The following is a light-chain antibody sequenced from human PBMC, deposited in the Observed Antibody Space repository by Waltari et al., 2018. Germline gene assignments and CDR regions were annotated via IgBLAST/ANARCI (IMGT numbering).Light chain of an antibody. V-gene: IGKV4-1*01. CDR2: WAS. J-gene: IGKJ4*01. Sequence: DIVMTQSPDSLAVSLGERASINCKSSQSVLYSSNNKNYLAWYQQKPVQPPKLLIYWASPRESGVPDRFSGSGSWTDFTLTISSLQAADVAVYYCQQYYSTLLTFGGGTKVEIK. CDR1: QSVLYSSNNKNY. CDR3: QQYYSTLLT.